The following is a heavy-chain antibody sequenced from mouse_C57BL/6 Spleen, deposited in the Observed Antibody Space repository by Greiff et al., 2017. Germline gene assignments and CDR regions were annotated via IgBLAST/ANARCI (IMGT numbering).Heavy chain of an antibody. V-gene: IGHV5-9-1*02. CDR2: ISRGGDYI. CDR3: TRVREDLALLSSAWFAD. J-gene: IGHJ3*01. CDR1: GFTFSSYA. D-gene: IGHD2-10*01. Sequence: EVQLQESGEGLVKPGGSLKLSCAASGFTFSSYAMSWVRQTPEKRLEWVAYISRGGDYIYYANTVKGRFTISRDNARNTLYLQMSSLKSEDTAMYYCTRVREDLALLSSAWFADWGQGTLVTVSA.